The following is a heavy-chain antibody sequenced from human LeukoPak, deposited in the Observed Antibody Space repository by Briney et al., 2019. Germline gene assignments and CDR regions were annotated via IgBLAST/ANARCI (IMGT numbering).Heavy chain of an antibody. CDR1: GFTFSSYS. V-gene: IGHV3-21*01. D-gene: IGHD5-18*01. Sequence: GGSLRLSCAASGFTFSSYSMNWVRQAPGKGLEWVSSISSSSSYIYYADSVKGRFTISRDNAKNSLYLQMNSLRAEDTAVYYCASEPRGYSYGYYWGQGTLVTVSS. CDR3: ASEPRGYSYGYY. J-gene: IGHJ4*02. CDR2: ISSSSSYI.